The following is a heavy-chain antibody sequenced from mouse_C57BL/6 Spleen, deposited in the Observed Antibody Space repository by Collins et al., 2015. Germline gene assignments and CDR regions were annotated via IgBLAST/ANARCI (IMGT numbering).Heavy chain of an antibody. CDR3: TRALDAMDY. V-gene: IGHV5-9-1*02. J-gene: IGHJ4*01. Sequence: DVKLVESGEGLMKPGGSLKLSCAASGFTFSSYAMFWVRQTPEKRLEWVAYISSGGDYIYYADTVKGRFTISRDNARNTLYLQMSSLKSEDTAMYYCTRALDAMDYWGQGTSVTVSS. CDR2: ISSGGDYI. CDR1: GFTFSSYA.